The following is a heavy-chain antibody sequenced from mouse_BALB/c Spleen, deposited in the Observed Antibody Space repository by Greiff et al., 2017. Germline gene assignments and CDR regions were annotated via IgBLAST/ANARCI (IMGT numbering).Heavy chain of an antibody. CDR3: ARGEVRLFAY. Sequence: EVQVVESGGGLVQPGGSLKLSCAASGFTFSSYTMSWVRQTPEKRLEWVAYISNGGGSTYYPDTVKGRFTISRDNAKNTLYPQMSSLKSEDTAMYYCARGEVRLFAYWGQGTLVTVSA. CDR1: GFTFSSYT. D-gene: IGHD2-14*01. CDR2: ISNGGGST. J-gene: IGHJ3*01. V-gene: IGHV5-12-2*01.